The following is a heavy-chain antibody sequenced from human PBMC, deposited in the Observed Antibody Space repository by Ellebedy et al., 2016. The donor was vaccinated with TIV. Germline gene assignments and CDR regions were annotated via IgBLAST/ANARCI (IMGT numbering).Heavy chain of an antibody. CDR1: GFTVSSNF. CDR3: ARPLYQLLSKSPWDY. V-gene: IGHV3-53*01. CDR2: IYGGGTI. J-gene: IGHJ4*02. Sequence: GESLKISCAASGFTVSSNFMTWVRQAPGKGLEWVSVIYGGGTIRYADSVKGRFTISRDNSKNTLYLQMNSLRAEDTAVYYCARPLYQLLSKSPWDYWGQGTLVTVSS. D-gene: IGHD2-2*01.